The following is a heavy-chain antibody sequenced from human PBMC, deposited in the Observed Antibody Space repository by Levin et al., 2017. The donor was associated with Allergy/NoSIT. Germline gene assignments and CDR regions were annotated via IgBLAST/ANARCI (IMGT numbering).Heavy chain of an antibody. J-gene: IGHJ5*02. V-gene: IGHV1-2*02. CDR1: GFTFTAYY. Sequence: ASVKVSCKPSGFTFTAYYMRWVRQAPGQGLEWMGWINPNSGVTNYAQRFQGRVTMTRDTSINTAHMELSSLRSDDTAVYYCAAPMVRASGFDAWGQGTLVTVSS. CDR3: AAPMVRASGFDA. CDR2: INPNSGVT. D-gene: IGHD3-10*01.